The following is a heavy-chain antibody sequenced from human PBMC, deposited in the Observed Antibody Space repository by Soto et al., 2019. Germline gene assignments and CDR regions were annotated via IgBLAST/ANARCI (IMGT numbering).Heavy chain of an antibody. CDR2: IVVGSGNT. D-gene: IGHD1-20*01. CDR3: AAASSPYNWNYGYYMDV. J-gene: IGHJ6*03. Sequence: ASVKVSCKASGFTFTSSAMQWVRQARGQRLEWIGWIVVGSGNTNYAQKFQERVTITRDMSTSTAYMELSSLRSEDTAVYYCAAASSPYNWNYGYYMDVWGKGTTVTVSS. CDR1: GFTFTSSA. V-gene: IGHV1-58*02.